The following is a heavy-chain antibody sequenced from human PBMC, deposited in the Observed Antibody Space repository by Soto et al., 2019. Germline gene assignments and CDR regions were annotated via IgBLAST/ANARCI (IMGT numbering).Heavy chain of an antibody. V-gene: IGHV4-34*01. Sequence: SETLSLTCAVYGRSFSGHYWSWIRQPPGKGLKWIGEINHSGSTNYNPSLKSRVNMSVDTPKNQFSLNLTSVTAADTVVYYCERREQQLGHNWFDPWGQGTLVTVSS. CDR2: INHSGST. D-gene: IGHD6-13*01. CDR1: GRSFSGHY. J-gene: IGHJ5*02. CDR3: ERREQQLGHNWFDP.